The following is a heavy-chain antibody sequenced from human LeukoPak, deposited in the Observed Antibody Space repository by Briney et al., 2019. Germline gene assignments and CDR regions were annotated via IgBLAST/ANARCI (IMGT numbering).Heavy chain of an antibody. J-gene: IGHJ4*02. CDR1: GCTFTGYY. V-gene: IGHV1-2*02. CDR3: ARDVGYGDFSGLRYFDY. Sequence: ASVKVSCKASGCTFTGYYMHWVRQAPGQGLEWMGWINPNSGGTNYAQKFQGRVTMTRDTSTSTVYVELSSLRSEDTAVYYCARDVGYGDFSGLRYFDYWGQGTLVTVSS. CDR2: INPNSGGT. D-gene: IGHD4-17*01.